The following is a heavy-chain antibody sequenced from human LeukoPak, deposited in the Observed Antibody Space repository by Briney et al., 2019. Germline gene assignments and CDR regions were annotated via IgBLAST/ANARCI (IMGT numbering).Heavy chain of an antibody. V-gene: IGHV3-33*01. D-gene: IGHD1-26*01. CDR1: GLRFRNYG. CDR2: IWYDGSNQ. Sequence: GGSLRLSCAASGLRFRNYGMHWVRQAPGKGLEWVAVIWYDGSNQYYVDSVKGRFTVSRDNAKNTLYLQMNSLRAEDTAVYYCATDRNSGKYYDYWGQGALVTVSS. J-gene: IGHJ4*02. CDR3: ATDRNSGKYYDY.